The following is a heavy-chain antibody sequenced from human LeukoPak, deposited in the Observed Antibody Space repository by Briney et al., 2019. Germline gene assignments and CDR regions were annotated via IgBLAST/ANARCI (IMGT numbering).Heavy chain of an antibody. CDR2: MYSSGST. CDR1: GGSISSYY. D-gene: IGHD5-18*01. V-gene: IGHV4-59*01. Sequence: PSETLSLTCTVSGGSISSYYWSWIRQSPGKGLEWIGRMYSSGSTKYNPSLKSRVTISVDTSKNQFSLKLSSVTAADTAVYYCAGGYSYGSTYYYMDVWGKGTTVTISS. J-gene: IGHJ6*03. CDR3: AGGYSYGSTYYYMDV.